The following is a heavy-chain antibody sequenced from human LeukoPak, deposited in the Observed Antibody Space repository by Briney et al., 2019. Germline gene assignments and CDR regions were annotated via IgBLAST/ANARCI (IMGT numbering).Heavy chain of an antibody. CDR3: AGHHPRNTVDF. D-gene: IGHD2/OR15-2a*01. CDR1: GGSISSYY. V-gene: IGHV4-59*08. J-gene: IGHJ4*02. Sequence: SETLSLTCTVSGGSISSYYWSWIRQPPGKGLEWIGYISYSGSTSYNPSLKSRVTISLDTSKNQFSLKLSPVTAADTAVYYCAGHHPRNTVDFWGQGTLVTVSS. CDR2: ISYSGST.